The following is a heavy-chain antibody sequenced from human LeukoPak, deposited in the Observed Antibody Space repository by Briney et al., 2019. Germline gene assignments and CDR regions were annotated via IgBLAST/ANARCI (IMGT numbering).Heavy chain of an antibody. V-gene: IGHV1-69*05. CDR1: GGTFSSFA. Sequence: SVKVSCKASGGTFSSFAISRARQAPGKGLEWMGWIIPMSGSTDYAQKFQGRFTMITDESTSTAYMELSSLTSQDTAVYFCARDWSGSYYVYWGQGTLVTVSS. D-gene: IGHD1-26*01. J-gene: IGHJ4*02. CDR3: ARDWSGSYYVY. CDR2: IIPMSGST.